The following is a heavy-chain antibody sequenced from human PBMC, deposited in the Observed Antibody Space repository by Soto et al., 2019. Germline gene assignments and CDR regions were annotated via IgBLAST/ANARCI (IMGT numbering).Heavy chain of an antibody. J-gene: IGHJ3*02. Sequence: GGSLRLSCEASGFTFGSFQMNWVRQAPGRGLEWISHISGSGDTIYYADSVKGRFTISRDNAKDSLALHMNSLRAEDTGVYYCAKDRVTVVGYDAFDIWGQGTMVTVSS. CDR1: GFTFGSFQ. CDR3: AKDRVTVVGYDAFDI. V-gene: IGHV3-48*03. D-gene: IGHD6-19*01. CDR2: ISGSGDTI.